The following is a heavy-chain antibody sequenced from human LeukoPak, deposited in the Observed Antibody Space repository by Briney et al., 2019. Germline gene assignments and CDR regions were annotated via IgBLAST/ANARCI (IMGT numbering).Heavy chain of an antibody. Sequence: GGSLRLSCAASGFTFSSYAMSWVRQAPGKGLEWVSVISGSGGITYYADSVKGRFTIFRDNSKNMLYLQMNSLRAEDTAVYYCAKTAPADYYGSGSYSDYWGQGTLVTVSS. D-gene: IGHD3-10*01. V-gene: IGHV3-23*01. J-gene: IGHJ4*02. CDR3: AKTAPADYYGSGSYSDY. CDR1: GFTFSSYA. CDR2: ISGSGGIT.